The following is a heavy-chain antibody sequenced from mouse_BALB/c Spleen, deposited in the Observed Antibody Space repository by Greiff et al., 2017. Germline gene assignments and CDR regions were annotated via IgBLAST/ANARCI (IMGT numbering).Heavy chain of an antibody. CDR2: IDPANGNT. Sequence: VQLQQSGAELVKPGASVKLSCTASGFNIKDTYMHWVKQRPEQGLEWIGRIDPANGNTKYDPKFQGKATITTDTSSNTAYMQLSSLASEDSAVYYCARSEEEGFAYWGQGTLVTVSA. J-gene: IGHJ3*01. V-gene: IGHV14-3*02. CDR1: GFNIKDTY. CDR3: ARSEEEGFAY.